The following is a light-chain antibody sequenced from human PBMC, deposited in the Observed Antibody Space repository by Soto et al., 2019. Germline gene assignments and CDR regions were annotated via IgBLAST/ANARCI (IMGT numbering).Light chain of an antibody. Sequence: QSVLTQPASVSGSPGQSITISCTGTSSDVGGYNYVSWYQQPPGKAPKLMIYEVNNRPSGVSNRVSGSKSGNTASLSISGLQAEDEADYYCSSYTGSASWVFGGGTQLTVL. CDR2: EVN. V-gene: IGLV2-14*01. J-gene: IGLJ3*02. CDR3: SSYTGSASWV. CDR1: SSDVGGYNY.